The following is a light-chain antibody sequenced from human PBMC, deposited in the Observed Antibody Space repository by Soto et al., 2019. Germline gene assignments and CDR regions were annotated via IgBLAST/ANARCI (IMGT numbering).Light chain of an antibody. CDR1: QSVDSW. CDR3: QHYNDYSRM. Sequence: DIQMTQSPSTLSASIGDRVTITCRTSQSVDSWLAWYQQKPGKAPKLLIYKASSLQTGVPSRFSGSGSGTEFTLTISSLQPDDFATYYCQHYNDYSRMFGQGTKVESK. V-gene: IGKV1-5*03. J-gene: IGKJ1*01. CDR2: KAS.